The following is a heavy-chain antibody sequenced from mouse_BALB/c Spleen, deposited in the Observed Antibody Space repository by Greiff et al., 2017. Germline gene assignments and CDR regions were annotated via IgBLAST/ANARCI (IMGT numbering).Heavy chain of an antibody. V-gene: IGHV14-3*02. D-gene: IGHD4-1*01. CDR3: ARSWAWFAY. J-gene: IGHJ3*01. CDR2: IDPANGNT. Sequence: EVKLVESGAELVKPGASVKLSCTASGFNIKDTYMHWVKQRPEQGLEWIGRIDPANGNTKYDPKFQGKATITADTSSNTAYLQLSSLTSEETAVYYCARSWAWFAYWGQGTLVTVSA. CDR1: GFNIKDTY.